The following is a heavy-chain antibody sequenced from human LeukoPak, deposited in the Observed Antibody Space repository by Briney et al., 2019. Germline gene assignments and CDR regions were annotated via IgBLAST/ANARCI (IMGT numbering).Heavy chain of an antibody. CDR2: INPSGGST. CDR3: ARTVGATPIDY. CDR1: GYTFTSYY. D-gene: IGHD1-26*01. J-gene: IGHJ4*02. Sequence: ASVKVSCKASGYTFTSYYMHWVRQAPGQGLEWMGIINPSGGSTSYTQKFQGRVTMTRDTSTSTVYMELSSLRSEDTAMYYCARTVGATPIDYWGQGTLVTVSS. V-gene: IGHV1-46*01.